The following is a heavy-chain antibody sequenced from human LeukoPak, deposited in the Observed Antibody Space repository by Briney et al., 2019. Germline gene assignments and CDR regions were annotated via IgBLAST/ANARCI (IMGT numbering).Heavy chain of an antibody. CDR1: GGTFSKYT. CDR3: ARGGYSYGYHYFDY. V-gene: IGHV1-69*13. J-gene: IGHJ4*02. Sequence: SVKVSCKASGGTFSKYTISWVRQRPGQGLEWMGGITPLFGTANYAQKFQGRVTITADESASTAYMELSSLRSEDTAVYYCARGGYSYGYHYFDYWGQGTLVTVSS. D-gene: IGHD5-18*01. CDR2: ITPLFGTA.